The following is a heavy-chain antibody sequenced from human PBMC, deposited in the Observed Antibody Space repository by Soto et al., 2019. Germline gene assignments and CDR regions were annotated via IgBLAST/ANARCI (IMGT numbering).Heavy chain of an antibody. V-gene: IGHV4-34*01. D-gene: IGHD3-3*01. Sequence: SETLSLTCAVYGGSFSGYYWSWIRQPPGKGLEWIGEINHSGSTNYNPSLKSRVTISVDTSKNQFSLKLSSVTAADTAVYYCARTGKNYDFWSGYPSPPDYWGQGTLVTVSS. CDR2: INHSGST. CDR3: ARTGKNYDFWSGYPSPPDY. J-gene: IGHJ4*02. CDR1: GGSFSGYY.